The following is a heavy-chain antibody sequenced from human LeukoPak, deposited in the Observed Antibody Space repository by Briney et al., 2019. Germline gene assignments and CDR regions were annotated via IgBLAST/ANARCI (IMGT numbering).Heavy chain of an antibody. CDR3: ARDLSAYYDSSGLDP. D-gene: IGHD3-22*01. CDR2: IYYSGST. Sequence: SETLSLTCSVSGVSISSYYWSWIRQPPGQGLEWIGYIYYSGSTNYNPSLKSRVTISVDMSKNQFSLKLSSVTAADTAVYYCARDLSAYYDSSGLDPWGQGTLVTVSS. CDR1: GVSISSYY. J-gene: IGHJ5*02. V-gene: IGHV4-59*01.